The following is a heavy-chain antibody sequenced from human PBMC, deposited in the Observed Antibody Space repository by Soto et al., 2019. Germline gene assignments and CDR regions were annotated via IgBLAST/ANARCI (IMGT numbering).Heavy chain of an antibody. V-gene: IGHV3-33*01. Sequence: QVQLVESGGGVVQPGRSLRLSCAASGFTFSSSGMHWVRQAPGKGLEWVAVIWYDGSNKYYADSVKGRFTISRDNSKNTLYLQMNSLRAEDTAVYYCARVSRDYYYYYGMDVWGQGTTVTVSS. CDR2: IWYDGSNK. J-gene: IGHJ6*02. CDR1: GFTFSSSG. CDR3: ARVSRDYYYYYGMDV. D-gene: IGHD3-10*01.